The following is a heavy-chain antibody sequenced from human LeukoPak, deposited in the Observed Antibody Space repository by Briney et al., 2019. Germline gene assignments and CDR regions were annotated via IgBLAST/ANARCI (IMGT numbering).Heavy chain of an antibody. CDR2: IKLDGSEK. CDR3: AKKSPDSSGNPAYD. Sequence: PGGSLRLSCVASGFTFGKYWMSWVRQAPGKGLEWVANIKLDGSEKNYVDSVKGRFTISRDNTKNSLYLQMNSLRAEDTAVYYCAKKSPDSSGNPAYDWGQGTLVTVSS. V-gene: IGHV3-7*03. J-gene: IGHJ4*02. D-gene: IGHD4-23*01. CDR1: GFTFGKYW.